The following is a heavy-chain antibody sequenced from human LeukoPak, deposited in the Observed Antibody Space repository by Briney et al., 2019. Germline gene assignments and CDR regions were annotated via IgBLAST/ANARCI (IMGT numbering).Heavy chain of an antibody. CDR1: GGSISSSSCY. V-gene: IGHV4-39*01. Sequence: SETLSRTCTVSGGSISSSSCYWGWIRQPPGKGLEWIGSIYYSGSTYYNPSLKSRVTISVDTSKNQFSLKLSSVTAADTAVYYCARRVYCSSTSCWSNYFDYWGQGTLVTVSS. D-gene: IGHD2-2*01. CDR3: ARRVYCSSTSCWSNYFDY. CDR2: IYYSGST. J-gene: IGHJ4*02.